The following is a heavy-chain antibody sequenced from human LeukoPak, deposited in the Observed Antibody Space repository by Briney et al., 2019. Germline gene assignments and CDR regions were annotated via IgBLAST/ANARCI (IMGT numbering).Heavy chain of an antibody. CDR3: ARGGSYVTAPLEY. V-gene: IGHV3-74*01. D-gene: IGHD2-21*01. Sequence: GGSLRLSCAASGFTFSSYWVHWVRQAPGKGLVWVSTLNSDGSTTPYADSVKGRFTISRDNARNTLYLQMNSLTAEDTAVYYCARGGSYVTAPLEYWGQGTLVTVSS. CDR2: LNSDGSTT. J-gene: IGHJ4*02. CDR1: GFTFSSYW.